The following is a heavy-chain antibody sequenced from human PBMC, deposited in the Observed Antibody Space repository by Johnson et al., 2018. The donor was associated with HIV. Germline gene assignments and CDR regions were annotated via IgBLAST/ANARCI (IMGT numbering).Heavy chain of an antibody. V-gene: IGHV3-NL1*01. D-gene: IGHD6-6*01. CDR2: INWNGGST. J-gene: IGHJ3*02. CDR3: AKQQLVPDDAFDI. CDR1: GFTFSSYG. Sequence: QVQLVESGGGLVQPGRSLRLSCAASGFTFSSYGMSWVRQAPGKGLEWVSGINWNGGSTGYADSVKGRFTISRDNSKNTRYLQMNSMRAEDTAVYYCAKQQLVPDDAFDIWGQGTRVNVSS.